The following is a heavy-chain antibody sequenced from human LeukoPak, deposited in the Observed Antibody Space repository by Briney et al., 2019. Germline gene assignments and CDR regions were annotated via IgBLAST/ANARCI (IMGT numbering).Heavy chain of an antibody. V-gene: IGHV3-23*01. CDR2: ISGSGGGT. CDR1: GFTFSSYA. Sequence: GGSLRLSCAASGFTFSSYAMSWVRQAPGKGLEWVSAISGSGGGTYYADSVKGRFTISRDNSKNTLYLQMNSLRAEDTAVYYCAKPELPRGRGAFDYWGQGTLVTVSS. J-gene: IGHJ4*02. D-gene: IGHD1-14*01. CDR3: AKPELPRGRGAFDY.